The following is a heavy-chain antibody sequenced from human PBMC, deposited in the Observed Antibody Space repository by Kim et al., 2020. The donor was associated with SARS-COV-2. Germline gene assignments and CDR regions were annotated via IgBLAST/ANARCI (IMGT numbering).Heavy chain of an antibody. CDR3: ACPGYSSGWYRAGGFDP. J-gene: IGHJ5*02. V-gene: IGHV3-74*01. CDR1: EFTFSSYW. D-gene: IGHD6-19*01. CDR2: INSDGSST. Sequence: GGSLRLSCAASEFTFSSYWMHWVRQAPGKGLVWVSRINSDGSSTSYADSVKGRFTTSRDNAKNTLYLQMNSLRAEDTAVYYCACPGYSSGWYRAGGFDPWGQGTLVTVSS.